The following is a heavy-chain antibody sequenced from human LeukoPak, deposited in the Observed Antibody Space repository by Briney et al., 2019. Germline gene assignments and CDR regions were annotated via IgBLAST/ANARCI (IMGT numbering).Heavy chain of an antibody. J-gene: IGHJ4*02. CDR3: MGADYGGH. Sequence: SETLSLTCAVYGGSFSGYYWSWIRQPPGKGLEWIGEINHSGSTNYNPSLKSRVTISVDTSKNQFSLKLSSVTAADTAVYYCMGADYGGHWGQGTLVTVSS. V-gene: IGHV4-34*01. D-gene: IGHD4-17*01. CDR2: INHSGST. CDR1: GGSFSGYY.